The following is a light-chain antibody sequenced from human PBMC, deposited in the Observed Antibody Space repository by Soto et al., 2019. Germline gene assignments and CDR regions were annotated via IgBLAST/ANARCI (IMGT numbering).Light chain of an antibody. CDR3: QHYFSYPYA. Sequence: DIQVTQSPATLSASVGDTVSITCRASQSVLTWLAWYQQKPGKAPNLLIYKASRLRDGVPSRFSGSGSGTDFTLTITSLQPDDFASYFCQHYFSYPYAFGQGTKVEIK. V-gene: IGKV1-5*03. J-gene: IGKJ2*01. CDR2: KAS. CDR1: QSVLTW.